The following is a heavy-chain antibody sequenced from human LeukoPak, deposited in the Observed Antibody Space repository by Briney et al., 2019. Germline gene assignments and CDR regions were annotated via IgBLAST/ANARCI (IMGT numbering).Heavy chain of an antibody. CDR1: GFTFGDSA. Sequence: GGSLRLSCTASGFTFGDSAMSWVRQAPGKGLEWVGFIRSKAYGGTTEYAASVKGRFTISRDDPKAIAYLQMNSLKTEDTAVYYCSREVVAATHWFDPWGQGTLVTVSS. V-gene: IGHV3-49*04. J-gene: IGHJ5*02. D-gene: IGHD3-22*01. CDR2: IRSKAYGGTT. CDR3: SREVVAATHWFDP.